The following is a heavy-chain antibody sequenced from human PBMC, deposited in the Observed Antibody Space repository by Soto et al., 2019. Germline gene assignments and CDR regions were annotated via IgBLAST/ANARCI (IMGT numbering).Heavy chain of an antibody. Sequence: QVQLQESGPGLVKPSQTLSLTCIVSGGSISSGGYYWSWIRQHLGKGLEWIGYIYYSGSTYYNPSLKSRVTISVDTSKKQFSLKLSYRTASDTAVYYCACQIYNRWVEWCQGTLVTVSS. D-gene: IGHD1-1*01. CDR1: GGSISSGGYY. CDR3: ACQIYNRWVE. CDR2: IYYSGST. J-gene: IGHJ4*02. V-gene: IGHV4-31*03.